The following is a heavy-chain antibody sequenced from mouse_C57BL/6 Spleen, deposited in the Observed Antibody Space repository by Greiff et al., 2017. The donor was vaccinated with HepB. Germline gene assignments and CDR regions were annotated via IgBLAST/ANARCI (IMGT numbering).Heavy chain of an antibody. V-gene: IGHV10-3*01. J-gene: IGHJ1*03. CDR3: VRDRQYYGSSYDWYFDV. CDR1: GFTFNTYA. Sequence: EVQLVESGGGLVQPKGSLKLSCAASGFTFNTYAMHWVRQAPGKGLEWVARIRSKSSNYATYYADSVKDRFTISRDDSQSMLYLQMNNLKTEDTAMYYCVRDRQYYGSSYDWYFDVWGTGTTVTVSS. CDR2: IRSKSSNYAT. D-gene: IGHD1-1*01.